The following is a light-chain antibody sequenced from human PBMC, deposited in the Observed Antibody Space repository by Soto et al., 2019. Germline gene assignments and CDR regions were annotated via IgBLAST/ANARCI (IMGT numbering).Light chain of an antibody. V-gene: IGKV1-39*01. CDR2: AAS. CDR1: QSIGNF. CDR3: QQSYNTPYT. J-gene: IGKJ2*01. Sequence: DIQMTQSPSSLSASVGDRVTITCRASQSIGNFLSWYQQKPGKAPKLLISAASSLQSGVLSSFRGSGSGTDFTLTISSLQPEDFATYYCQQSYNTPYTFCQGTKLEIK.